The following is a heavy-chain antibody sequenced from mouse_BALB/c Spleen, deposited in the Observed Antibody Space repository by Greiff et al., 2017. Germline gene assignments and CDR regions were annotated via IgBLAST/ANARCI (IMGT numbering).Heavy chain of an antibody. D-gene: IGHD2-10*02. CDR3: TRGYGNRAYYAMDY. J-gene: IGHJ4*01. V-gene: IGHV1-5*01. CDR1: GYTFSSYW. CDR2: IYPGNSDT. Sequence: EVQLQQSGAELMKPGASVKISCKATGYTFSSYWIAWVKQRPGQGLEWIGAIYPGNSDTSYNQKFKGKAKLTAVTSASTAYMELSSLTDEDSAVYYCTRGYGNRAYYAMDYWGQGTSVTVSS.